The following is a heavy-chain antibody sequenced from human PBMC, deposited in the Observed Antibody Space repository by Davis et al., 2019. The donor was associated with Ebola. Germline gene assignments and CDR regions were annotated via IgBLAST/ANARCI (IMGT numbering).Heavy chain of an antibody. CDR1: GGSISSYY. V-gene: IGHV4-59*12. D-gene: IGHD3-3*01. CDR2: IYYSGST. Sequence: SETLSLTCTVSGGSISSYYWSWIRQPPGKGLEWIGYIYYSGSTYYNPSLKSRVTISVDTSKNQFSLKLSSVTAADTAVYYCARGETAGLYDFWSGFDYWGQGTLVTVSS. CDR3: ARGETAGLYDFWSGFDY. J-gene: IGHJ4*02.